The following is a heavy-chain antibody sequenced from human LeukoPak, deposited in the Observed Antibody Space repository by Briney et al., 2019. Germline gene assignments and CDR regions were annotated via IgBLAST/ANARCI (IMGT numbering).Heavy chain of an antibody. D-gene: IGHD3-10*01. Sequence: PSETLSLTCAVYGGSFSGYYWSWMRQPPGEGLEWIGEINHSGSTHYNPSLKSGDIISVDTSKNQFSLKLNSETAADTAVYSCARGKYVSLWFGELLRQDWFDPWGQGTLVTVSS. V-gene: IGHV4-34*01. CDR2: INHSGST. J-gene: IGHJ5*02. CDR3: ARGKYVSLWFGELLRQDWFDP. CDR1: GGSFSGYY.